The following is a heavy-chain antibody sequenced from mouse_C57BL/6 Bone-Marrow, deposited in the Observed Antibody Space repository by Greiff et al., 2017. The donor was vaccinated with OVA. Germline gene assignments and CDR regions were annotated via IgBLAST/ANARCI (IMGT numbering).Heavy chain of an antibody. CDR3: ARVLLRYRYFDV. J-gene: IGHJ1*03. V-gene: IGHV1-64*01. CDR2: IHPNSGSN. Sequence: QVQLQQPGAELVKPGASVKLSCKASGYTFTSYWMHWVKQRPGQGLEWIGMIHPNSGSNNYNEKFKSKATLTVDKSSSTAYMQLSSLTSDDSSVYYCARVLLRYRYFDVWGTGTTVTVSS. D-gene: IGHD1-1*01. CDR1: GYTFTSYW.